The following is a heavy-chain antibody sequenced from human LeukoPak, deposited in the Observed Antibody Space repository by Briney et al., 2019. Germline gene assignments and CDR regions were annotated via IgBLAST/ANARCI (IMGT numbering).Heavy chain of an antibody. V-gene: IGHV3-33*08. J-gene: IGHJ6*03. CDR1: GFTFDDYA. CDR3: AREVDNGVEDDYSNYEVPYYYYMDV. CDR2: IWYDGSNK. Sequence: PGRSLRLSCAASGFTFDDYAMHWVRQAPGKGLEWVAVIWYDGSNKYYADSVKGRFTISRDNSKNTLYLQMNSLRAEDTAVYYCAREVDNGVEDDYSNYEVPYYYYMDVWGKGTTVTVSS. D-gene: IGHD4-11*01.